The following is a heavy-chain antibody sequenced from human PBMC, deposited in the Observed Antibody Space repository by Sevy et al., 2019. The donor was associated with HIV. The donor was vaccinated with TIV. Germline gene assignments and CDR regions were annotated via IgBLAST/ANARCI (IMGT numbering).Heavy chain of an antibody. Sequence: GGSLRLSCAASGFTFSSYGMHWVRQAPGKGLEWVAFIRYDGSNKYYADSVKGRFTISRDNSKNTLYLQMNSLRAEDTAVYYCARDRLGITISAEWGGGMDVWGRGTTVTVSS. D-gene: IGHD3-3*01. CDR3: ARDRLGITISAEWGGGMDV. J-gene: IGHJ6*02. CDR1: GFTFSSYG. V-gene: IGHV3-30*02. CDR2: IRYDGSNK.